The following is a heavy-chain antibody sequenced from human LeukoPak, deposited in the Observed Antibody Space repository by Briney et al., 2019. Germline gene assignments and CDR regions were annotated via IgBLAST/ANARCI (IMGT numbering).Heavy chain of an antibody. CDR3: AKAGDYGSLLSDY. CDR1: GFTFSSYV. D-gene: IGHD4-17*01. CDR2: ISGSGGST. V-gene: IGHV3-23*01. Sequence: SGGSLRLSCAASGFTFSSYVMSWVRQAPGKGLEWVSAISGSGGSTYYADSVKGRFTISRDNSKNTLYLQMNSLRAEDTAVYYCAKAGDYGSLLSDYWGQGTLVTVSS. J-gene: IGHJ4*02.